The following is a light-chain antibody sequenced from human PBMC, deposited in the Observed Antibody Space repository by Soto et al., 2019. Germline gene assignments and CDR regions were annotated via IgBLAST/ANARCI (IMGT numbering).Light chain of an antibody. J-gene: IGKJ1*01. CDR1: QNLHSF. V-gene: IGKV3-20*01. CDR3: QQYGSSPPWT. Sequence: EIVLTQSPATLSVYPGERVTLSCRASQNLHSFLAWYQQKPGQAPRLLIYGASSRATGIPDRFSGSGSGTDFTLTISRLEPEDFAVYYCQQYGSSPPWTFGQGTKVDIK. CDR2: GAS.